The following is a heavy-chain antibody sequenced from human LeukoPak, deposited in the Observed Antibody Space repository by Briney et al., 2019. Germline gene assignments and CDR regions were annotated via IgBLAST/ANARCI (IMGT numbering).Heavy chain of an antibody. CDR1: GYTFTSYD. CDR2: MNPNSGNT. D-gene: IGHD1-1*01. CDR3: ARGGSIWRFWAIASSTTGTTGSDAFDI. J-gene: IGHJ3*02. Sequence: ASVKVSCKASGYTFTSYDINWVRQATGQGLEWMGWMNPNSGNTGYAQKFQGRVNMTRNTSISTAYMELSSLRSEDTAVYYWARGGSIWRFWAIASSTTGTTGSDAFDIWGQGTMVTVSS. V-gene: IGHV1-8*01.